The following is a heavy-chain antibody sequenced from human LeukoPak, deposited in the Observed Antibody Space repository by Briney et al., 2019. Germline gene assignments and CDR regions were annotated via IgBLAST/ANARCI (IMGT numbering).Heavy chain of an antibody. J-gene: IGHJ6*02. V-gene: IGHV3-48*04. CDR1: GFTFSSSS. CDR3: ARGILEWFTVDGMDA. D-gene: IGHD3-3*01. Sequence: GALRLSCAASGFTFSSSSMNWVRQAPEKGLEWVSYISTSGGTIYYADSVKGRFTISRDNAKNSLYLQMNSLRAEDTAVYYCARGILEWFTVDGMDAWGQGTTVTVSS. CDR2: ISTSGGTI.